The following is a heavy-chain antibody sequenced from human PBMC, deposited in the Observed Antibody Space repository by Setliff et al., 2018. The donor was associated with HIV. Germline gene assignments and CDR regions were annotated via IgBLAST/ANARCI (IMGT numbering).Heavy chain of an antibody. Sequence: LRLSCAASGFTFSTYWMIWVRQAPGKGLEWVAKIKQDGSEEYYVDSVKGRFTIPRDNAKNSVYLQMNSLRVEDTAMYYCTKDHLSGWASDCWGQGTLVTVSS. J-gene: IGHJ4*02. D-gene: IGHD6-19*01. CDR3: TKDHLSGWASDC. CDR2: IKQDGSEE. CDR1: GFTFSTYW. V-gene: IGHV3-7*01.